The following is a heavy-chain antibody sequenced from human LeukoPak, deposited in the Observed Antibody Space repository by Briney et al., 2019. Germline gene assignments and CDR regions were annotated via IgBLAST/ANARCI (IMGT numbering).Heavy chain of an antibody. D-gene: IGHD1-26*01. CDR1: GFTFSSYS. J-gene: IGHJ5*02. V-gene: IGHV3-48*04. Sequence: GGSLRLSCAASGFTFSSYSMKWVRQAPGKGLEWVSYISSSGSTIYYADSVKGRFTISRDNAKNSLYLQMNSLRAEDTAVYYCAREAAPGNHWGQGTLVTVSS. CDR2: ISSSGSTI. CDR3: AREAAPGNH.